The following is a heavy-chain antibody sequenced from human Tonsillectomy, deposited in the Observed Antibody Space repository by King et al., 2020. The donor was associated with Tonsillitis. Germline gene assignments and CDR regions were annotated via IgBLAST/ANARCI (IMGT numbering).Heavy chain of an antibody. CDR2: INHTGST. D-gene: IGHD6-13*01. J-gene: IGHJ6*03. Sequence: VQLQQWGAGLLKPSETLSLTCEVYGGSFSGYYWSWIRQPPGKGLEWIGEINHTGSTKFNPSLKSRVPISLDTSKNQFSLKLSSVTDADTAVDYCARGRGSSSLYYMDVWGKGTTVAVSS. CDR1: GGSFSGYY. V-gene: IGHV4-34*01. CDR3: ARGRGSSSLYYMDV.